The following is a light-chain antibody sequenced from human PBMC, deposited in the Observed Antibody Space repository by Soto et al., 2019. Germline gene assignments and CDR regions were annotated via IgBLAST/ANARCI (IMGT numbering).Light chain of an antibody. CDR1: QDISDV. CDR2: DAS. Sequence: DIQMTQSPSALSASVGGRVTITCQASQDISDVLNWYQQQPGKAPKVLIYDASKLQTGVPSRFSGRGSGKDFTFTISSLQPDDSGTYYCQQFYDLPITFGQGTRLEIK. V-gene: IGKV1-33*01. CDR3: QQFYDLPIT. J-gene: IGKJ5*01.